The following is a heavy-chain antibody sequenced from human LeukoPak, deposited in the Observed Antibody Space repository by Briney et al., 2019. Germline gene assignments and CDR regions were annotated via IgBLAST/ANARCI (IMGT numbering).Heavy chain of an antibody. D-gene: IGHD2-8*01. CDR3: ARDRSCTNGVCYPGYFDY. V-gene: IGHV4-4*07. J-gene: IGHJ4*02. Sequence: SETLSLTCTVSGGSISSYYWSWIRQPAGKGLEWIGRIDTSGSTNYNPSLKSRVTMSVDTSKNQFSLKLSSVTAADTAVYYCARDRSCTNGVCYPGYFDYWGQGTLVTDSS. CDR2: IDTSGST. CDR1: GGSISSYY.